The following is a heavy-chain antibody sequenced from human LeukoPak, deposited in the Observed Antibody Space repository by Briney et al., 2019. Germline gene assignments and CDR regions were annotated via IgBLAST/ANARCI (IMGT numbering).Heavy chain of an antibody. D-gene: IGHD2-21*02. CDR1: GFTFSSYS. Sequence: PGGSLGLSCAASGFTFSSYSMNWVRQAPGKGLEWVSYISGSTTIYYADSVKGRFTISRDNAKNSLYLQMNSLRDEDTAVYYCARLAYCGGDCPRAFDIWGQGTMVTVSS. CDR3: ARLAYCGGDCPRAFDI. CDR2: ISGSTTI. V-gene: IGHV3-48*02. J-gene: IGHJ3*02.